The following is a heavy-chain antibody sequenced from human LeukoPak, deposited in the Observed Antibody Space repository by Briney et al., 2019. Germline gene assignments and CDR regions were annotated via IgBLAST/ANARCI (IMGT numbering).Heavy chain of an antibody. V-gene: IGHV3-23*01. CDR2: ISGSGGST. J-gene: IGHJ4*02. Sequence: TGGSLRLSCAASGFTFSSYAMSWVRQAPGKGLEWVSAISGSGGSTYYADSVKGRFTISRDISKNTLYLQMNSLRAEDTAVYYCAKRLRGCSSTSCLSPRRDYWGQGTLVTVSS. CDR3: AKRLRGCSSTSCLSPRRDY. CDR1: GFTFSSYA. D-gene: IGHD2-2*01.